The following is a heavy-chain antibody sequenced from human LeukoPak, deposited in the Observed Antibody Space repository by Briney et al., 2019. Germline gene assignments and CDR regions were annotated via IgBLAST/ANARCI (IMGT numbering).Heavy chain of an antibody. V-gene: IGHV3-33*01. D-gene: IGHD3-16*02. CDR2: IWYDGSNK. J-gene: IGHJ4*02. Sequence: PGGSLRLSCAASGFTFSSYGMHWVRQAPGKGLEWVAVIWYDGSNKYYADSVKGRFTISRDNSKNSLYLQMNSLRAEDTAVYYCARVGGSYPKYYFDYWGQGTLVTVSS. CDR3: ARVGGSYPKYYFDY. CDR1: GFTFSSYG.